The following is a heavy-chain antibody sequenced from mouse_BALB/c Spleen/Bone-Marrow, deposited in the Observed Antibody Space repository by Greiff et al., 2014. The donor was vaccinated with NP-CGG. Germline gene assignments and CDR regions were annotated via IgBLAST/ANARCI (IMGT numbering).Heavy chain of an antibody. D-gene: IGHD3-1*01. V-gene: IGHV1-55*01. J-gene: IGHJ3*01. CDR2: IYPGSGST. CDR1: GYNFTSYW. CDR3: ARFSQLGLLAY. Sequence: VKLQESGAELVKPGTSVKLSCKASGYNFTSYWINWVKLRPGQGLEWMGDIYPGSGSTNYNEKVKSKATLTVDTASSTAYMQLSSLASEDSALYYCARFSQLGLLAYWGQGTLVTVSA.